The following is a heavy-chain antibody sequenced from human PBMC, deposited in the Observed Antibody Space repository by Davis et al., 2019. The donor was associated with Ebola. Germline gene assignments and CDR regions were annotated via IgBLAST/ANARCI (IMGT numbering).Heavy chain of an antibody. Sequence: GGSLRLSCAASGFTFSSYGMHWVRQAPGKGLEWVAVISYDGSNKYYADSVKGRFTISRDNSKNTLYLQMNSLRAEDTAVYYCAKDGSTVTFLNWFDPWGQGTLVTVSS. CDR3: AKDGSTVTFLNWFDP. CDR2: ISYDGSNK. J-gene: IGHJ5*02. D-gene: IGHD4-17*01. V-gene: IGHV3-30*18. CDR1: GFTFSSYG.